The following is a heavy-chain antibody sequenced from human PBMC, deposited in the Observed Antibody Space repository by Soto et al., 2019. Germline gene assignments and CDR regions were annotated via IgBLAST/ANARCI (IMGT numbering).Heavy chain of an antibody. J-gene: IGHJ3*02. CDR1: GFTFGDYA. CDR2: IRSKAYGGTT. Sequence: PGGSLRLSCTASGFTFGDYAMSWVRQAPGKGLEWVGFIRSKAYGGTTEYAASVKGRFTISRDDSKSIAYLQMNSLKTEDTAVYYCTRDTSDRGLDAFDIWGQGTMVTVSS. V-gene: IGHV3-49*04. D-gene: IGHD3-22*01. CDR3: TRDTSDRGLDAFDI.